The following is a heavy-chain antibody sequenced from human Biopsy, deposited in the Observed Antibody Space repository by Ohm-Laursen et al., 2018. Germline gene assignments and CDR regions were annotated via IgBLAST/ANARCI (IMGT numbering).Heavy chain of an antibody. J-gene: IGHJ3*01. Sequence: GSLRLSCAASGFTFRNYALTWVRQAPGKVLEWVSAIGGGGSPTLYADSVKGRLTISRDDSKNTLYLQMNSLRVEDTAVYFCSKLGGDPAPFDRASDVWSRGTKVTVSS. V-gene: IGHV3-23*01. CDR3: SKLGGDPAPFDRASDV. CDR2: IGGGGSPT. D-gene: IGHD2-21*02. CDR1: GFTFRNYA.